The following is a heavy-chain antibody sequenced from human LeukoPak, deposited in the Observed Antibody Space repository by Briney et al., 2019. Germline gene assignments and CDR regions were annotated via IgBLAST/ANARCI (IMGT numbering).Heavy chain of an antibody. J-gene: IGHJ1*01. CDR2: IKEDGSEK. D-gene: IGHD6-13*01. V-gene: IGHV3-7*01. CDR1: GFTFSNYW. Sequence: GGSLRLSCAASGFTFSNYWMSWVRQAPGKGLEWVAKIKEDGSEKYYVDSVKGRFTISRDNAKNSLYLQMNSLRAEDTAVYYCARDLGSSWFTDRTEYFQHWGQGTLVTVSS. CDR3: ARDLGSSWFTDRTEYFQH.